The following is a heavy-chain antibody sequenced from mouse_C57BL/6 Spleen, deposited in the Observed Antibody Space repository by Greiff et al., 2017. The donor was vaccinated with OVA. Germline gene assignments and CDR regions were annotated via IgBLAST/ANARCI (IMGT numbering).Heavy chain of an antibody. V-gene: IGHV1-81*01. D-gene: IGHD2-4*01. CDR1: GYTFTSYG. J-gene: IGHJ2*01. CDR2: IYPRSGNT. CDR3: ARLGDYDSFDY. Sequence: QVQLKESGAELARPGASVKLSCKASGYTFTSYGISWVKQRTGQGLEWIGEIYPRSGNTYYNEKFKGKATLTADKSSSTAYMELRSLTSEDSAVYFCARLGDYDSFDYWGQGTTLTVSS.